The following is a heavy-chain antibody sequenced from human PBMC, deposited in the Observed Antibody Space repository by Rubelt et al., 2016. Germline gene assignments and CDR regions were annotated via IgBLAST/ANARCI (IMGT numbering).Heavy chain of an antibody. CDR1: SSYA. CDR2: ISYDGSNK. D-gene: IGHD3-3*01. V-gene: IGHV3-30*04. Sequence: SSYAMHWVRQAPGKGLEWVAVISYDGSNKYYADSVKGRFTISRDNSKNTLYLQMNSLRAEDTAVYYCAKDGLPLRYYDFWSGYYGGYFDYWGQGTLVTVSS. J-gene: IGHJ4*02. CDR3: AKDGLPLRYYDFWSGYYGGYFDY.